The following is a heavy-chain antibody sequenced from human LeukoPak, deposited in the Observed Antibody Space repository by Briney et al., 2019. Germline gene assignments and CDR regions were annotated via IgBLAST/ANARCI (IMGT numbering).Heavy chain of an antibody. CDR2: IIPIFGTA. D-gene: IGHD2-15*01. V-gene: IGHV1-69*06. J-gene: IGHJ6*03. Sequence: ASVKVSCKASGYTFTGYYMHWVRQAPGQGLEWMGGIIPIFGTANYAQKFQGRVTITADKSTSTAYMELSSLRSEDTAVYYCARSTRGAVYYYYMDVWGKGTTVTVSS. CDR3: ARSTRGAVYYYYMDV. CDR1: GYTFTGYY.